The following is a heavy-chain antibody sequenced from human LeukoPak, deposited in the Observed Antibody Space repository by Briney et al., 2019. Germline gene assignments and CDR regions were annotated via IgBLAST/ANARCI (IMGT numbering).Heavy chain of an antibody. CDR3: AREGEGSGSYPDY. J-gene: IGHJ4*02. V-gene: IGHV3-21*06. CDR2: ISKSSIYI. D-gene: IGHD3-10*01. CDR1: GFTFSSYA. Sequence: GGSLRLPCASSGFTFSSYAMNWVRQAPGKGLEWVSSISKSSIYIYYADSMKGRFTISRDNAKNFLYLQMNSLRAEDTAVYYCAREGEGSGSYPDYWGQGTLVTVSS.